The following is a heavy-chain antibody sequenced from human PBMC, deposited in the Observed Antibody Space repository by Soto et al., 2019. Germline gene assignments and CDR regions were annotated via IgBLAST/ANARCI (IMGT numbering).Heavy chain of an antibody. J-gene: IGHJ5*02. Sequence: QVQLQESGPGLVQPSETLSLTCTVSGGSITGYYWSWIRQPPGKGPEWIGNIHYSGSTNYNPSLKLRVTISVATSKNQFPLRLTSVTAAETAVYYCARHSYYSNPLRFDPWGQGTLVTVSS. V-gene: IGHV4-59*08. D-gene: IGHD4-4*01. CDR1: GGSITGYY. CDR2: IHYSGST. CDR3: ARHSYYSNPLRFDP.